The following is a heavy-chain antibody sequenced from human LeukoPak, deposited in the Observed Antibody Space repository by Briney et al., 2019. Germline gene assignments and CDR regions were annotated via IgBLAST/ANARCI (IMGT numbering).Heavy chain of an antibody. CDR1: GASINGYV. Sequence: KPSETLSLTFSVSGASINGYVWNWVRQTPEKRLDWIGYVSHTGATTSNPTLKSRVSITIDTSKSQISLTMTSVTAADSALYYCARECPGRFYTFDLWGPGTIVSVS. CDR2: VSHTGAT. CDR3: ARECPGRFYTFDL. V-gene: IGHV4-59*01. D-gene: IGHD1-26*01. J-gene: IGHJ3*01.